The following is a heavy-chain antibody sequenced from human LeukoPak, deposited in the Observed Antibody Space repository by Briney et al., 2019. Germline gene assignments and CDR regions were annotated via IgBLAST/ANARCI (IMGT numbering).Heavy chain of an antibody. CDR3: GAYRTLDDAFDI. J-gene: IGHJ3*02. CDR1: GGSINSPKS. V-gene: IGHV4-4*02. D-gene: IGHD3-16*01. Sequence: PSETLSLTCAVSGGSINSPKSWSWVRQPPGRGLEWIGDRYHSGGTNYNPSLKSRVTISVDTSKNQFSLELNSVTAADTAVYYCGAYRTLDDAFDIWGQGTLVTVSS. CDR2: RYHSGGT.